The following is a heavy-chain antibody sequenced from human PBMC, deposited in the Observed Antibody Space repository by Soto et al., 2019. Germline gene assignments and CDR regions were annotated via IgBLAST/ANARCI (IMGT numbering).Heavy chain of an antibody. V-gene: IGHV1-69-2*01. CDR3: ATALSIIAVAGTGPFDI. D-gene: IGHD6-19*01. CDR1: GYTFTDYY. J-gene: IGHJ3*02. Sequence: EVQLVQSGAEVKKPGATVKISCKVSGYTFTDYYMHWVQQAPGKGLEWMGLVDPEDGETIYAEKFQGRVTITADTSTDTAYMELSSLRSEDTAVYYCATALSIIAVAGTGPFDIWGQGTMVTVSS. CDR2: VDPEDGET.